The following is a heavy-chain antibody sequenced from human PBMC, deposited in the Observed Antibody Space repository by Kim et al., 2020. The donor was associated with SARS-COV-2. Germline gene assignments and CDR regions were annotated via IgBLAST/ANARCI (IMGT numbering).Heavy chain of an antibody. Sequence: KSRVTISVDTSKNQFSLKLSSVTAADTAVYYCARDHIAAAGPRQSDAFDIWGQGTMVTVSS. V-gene: IGHV4-39*07. CDR3: ARDHIAAAGPRQSDAFDI. D-gene: IGHD6-13*01. J-gene: IGHJ3*02.